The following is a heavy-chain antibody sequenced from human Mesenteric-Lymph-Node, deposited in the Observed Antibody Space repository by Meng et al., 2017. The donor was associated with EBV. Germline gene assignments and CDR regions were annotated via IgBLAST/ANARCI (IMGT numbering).Heavy chain of an antibody. J-gene: IGHJ4*02. D-gene: IGHD1/OR15-1a*01. CDR2: TYYRSKWYN. CDR1: GDSVPSTGAA. CDR3: ARDYGTSRPFEY. V-gene: IGHV6-1*01. Sequence: QLPPAGPGRVKPSPTPSLACAIAGDSVPSTGAAWNWIRQSPSRGLEWLGRTYYRSKWYNDYAVSVKGRIAINPDTSKNQFFLQLNSVTPEDTAVYYCARDYGTSRPFEYWGQGILVTVSS.